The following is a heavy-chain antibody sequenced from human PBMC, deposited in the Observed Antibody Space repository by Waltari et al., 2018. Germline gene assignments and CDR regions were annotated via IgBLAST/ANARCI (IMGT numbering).Heavy chain of an antibody. D-gene: IGHD1-26*01. CDR1: GFTFSSYS. CDR2: ISSSSSYI. CDR3: ARESRRELLPDAFDI. J-gene: IGHJ3*02. V-gene: IGHV3-21*01. Sequence: EVQLVESGGGLVKPGGSLRLSCAASGFTFSSYSMNWVRQAPGKGLEWVSSISSSSSYIYYADSVKGRFTISRDNAKNSLYLQMNSLRAEDTAVYYCARESRRELLPDAFDIWGQGTMVTVSS.